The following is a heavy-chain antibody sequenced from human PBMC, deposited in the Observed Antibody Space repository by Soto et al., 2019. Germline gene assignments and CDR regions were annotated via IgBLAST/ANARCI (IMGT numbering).Heavy chain of an antibody. Sequence: VQLHESGRGLVSPSQTLSLTCTVSGGSISTGDYYWNWIRQPPEKGLELFGYIYSTGNTYYNPPLQGRAAISTEASKSQMSPKRSAVTAADTAVYYCDRTRKDYVWGSYRLLDYWGQGPLVTVSP. CDR2: IYSTGNT. CDR1: GGSISTGDYY. CDR3: DRTRKDYVWGSYRLLDY. J-gene: IGHJ4*02. V-gene: IGHV4-30-4*01. D-gene: IGHD3-16*02.